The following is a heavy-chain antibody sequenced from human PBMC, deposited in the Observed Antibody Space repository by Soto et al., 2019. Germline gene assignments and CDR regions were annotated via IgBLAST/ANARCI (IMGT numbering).Heavy chain of an antibody. D-gene: IGHD4-17*01. V-gene: IGHV3-9*01. CDR3: AKGASTTVFAFNDY. Sequence: EVQLVESGGGLVQPGRSLRLSCAASGFTFDDYAMHWVRQGPGKGLEWVSSISWNSGNLGYADSVKGRFTISRDNSKNSLCLPMTSLRGEDTALYSCAKGASTTVFAFNDYWGQGSLVTVSS. CDR1: GFTFDDYA. CDR2: ISWNSGNL. J-gene: IGHJ4*02.